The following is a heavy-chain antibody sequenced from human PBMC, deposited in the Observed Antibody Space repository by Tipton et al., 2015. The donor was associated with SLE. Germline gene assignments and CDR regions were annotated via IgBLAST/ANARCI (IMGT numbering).Heavy chain of an antibody. J-gene: IGHJ3*01. D-gene: IGHD2-15*01. CDR2: IHYTGST. Sequence: LRLSCTVSGGSVGNYYWSWIRQSPGKGLEWIGYIHYTGSTEYNPSLKSRVTISVDTSKNQFNLKLRSVTVVDTAMYYCAREHISSLRYAFEVWGQGTMVTVS. CDR3: AREHISSLRYAFEV. V-gene: IGHV4-59*02. CDR1: GGSVGNYY.